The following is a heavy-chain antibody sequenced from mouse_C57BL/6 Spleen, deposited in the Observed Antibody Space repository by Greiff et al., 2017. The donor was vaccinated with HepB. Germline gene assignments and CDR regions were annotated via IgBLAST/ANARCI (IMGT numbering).Heavy chain of an antibody. CDR3: AINWDEFAY. CDR1: GYTFTDYY. Sequence: VKLMESGAELVRPGASVKLSCKASGYTFTDYYINWVKQRPGQGLEWIARIYPGSGNTYYNEKFKGKATLTAEKSSSTAYMQLSSLTSEDSAVYFCAINWDEFAYWGQGTLVTVSA. J-gene: IGHJ3*01. D-gene: IGHD4-1*02. CDR2: IYPGSGNT. V-gene: IGHV1-76*01.